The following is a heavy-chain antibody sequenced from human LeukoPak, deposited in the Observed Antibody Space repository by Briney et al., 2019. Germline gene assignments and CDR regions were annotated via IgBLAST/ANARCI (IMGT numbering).Heavy chain of an antibody. V-gene: IGHV3-30-3*01. CDR2: MSYDGSNK. CDR3: ARGGVTTMTLRDLWLDY. D-gene: IGHD4-17*01. Sequence: PGRSLRLSCAASGFTFSNCAMHWVRQAPGKGLEWVALMSYDGSNKFYADSVKGRFTISRDNSKSTLYLQMNSLKAEDTAVYYCARGGVTTMTLRDLWLDYWGQGTLVTVSS. CDR1: GFTFSNCA. J-gene: IGHJ4*02.